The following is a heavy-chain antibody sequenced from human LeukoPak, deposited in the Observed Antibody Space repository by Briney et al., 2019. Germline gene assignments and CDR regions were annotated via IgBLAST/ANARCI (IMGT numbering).Heavy chain of an antibody. CDR1: GFTFSNYA. D-gene: IGHD3-22*01. CDR2: ISGSGGGT. V-gene: IGHV3-23*01. Sequence: GGSLRLSCAASGFTFSNYAMTWVRQAPGKGLEWVSTISGSGGGTYYADSVKGRFTISRDNSKNTLYLQMNSLRVEDTAVYCCARDDYYDSRGNYRWGQGTLVTVAS. J-gene: IGHJ5*02. CDR3: ARDDYYDSRGNYR.